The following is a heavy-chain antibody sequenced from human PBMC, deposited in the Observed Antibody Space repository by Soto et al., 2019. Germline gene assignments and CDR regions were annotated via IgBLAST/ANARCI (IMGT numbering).Heavy chain of an antibody. CDR3: ARHYEDYYLFDY. D-gene: IGHD3-22*01. V-gene: IGHV4-39*01. Sequence: QLQLQESGPGLVKPSETLSLTCTVSGGSISSSSYYWGWIRQPPGKGLEWIGSIYYSGSTYYNPSLKSRVTISVDTSKNQFSRKLSSVTAADTAVYYCARHYEDYYLFDYWGQGTLVTVSS. J-gene: IGHJ4*02. CDR2: IYYSGST. CDR1: GGSISSSSYY.